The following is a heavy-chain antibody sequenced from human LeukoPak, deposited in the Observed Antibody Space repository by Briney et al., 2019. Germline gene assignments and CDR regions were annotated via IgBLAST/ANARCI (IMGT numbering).Heavy chain of an antibody. Sequence: ASVKVSCKASGYTFTGYYMHWVRQAPGQGLEWMGWIYPNSGGTNYAQKFQGRVTMTRDTSISTAYMELSRLRSDDTAVYYCARAFPYDDAFDIWGQGTMVTVSS. D-gene: IGHD2-21*01. CDR1: GYTFTGYY. CDR3: ARAFPYDDAFDI. J-gene: IGHJ3*02. V-gene: IGHV1-2*02. CDR2: IYPNSGGT.